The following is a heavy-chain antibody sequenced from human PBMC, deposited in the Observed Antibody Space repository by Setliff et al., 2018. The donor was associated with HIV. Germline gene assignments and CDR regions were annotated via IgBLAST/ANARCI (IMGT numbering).Heavy chain of an antibody. V-gene: IGHV3-30*02. Sequence: RLSCAASGFTFSSYGMHWVRQAPGKGLEWVAFIRSDGSNKYYTDSVKGRFTISRDNSKNTLYLQMNSLRAEDTAVYYCAKLRGDTAMITPNYWGQGTLVTVSS. CDR1: GFTFSSYG. CDR3: AKLRGDTAMITPNY. J-gene: IGHJ4*02. D-gene: IGHD5-18*01. CDR2: IRSDGSNK.